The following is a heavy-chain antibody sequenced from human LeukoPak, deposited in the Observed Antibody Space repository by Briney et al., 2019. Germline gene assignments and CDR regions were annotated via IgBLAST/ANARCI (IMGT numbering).Heavy chain of an antibody. V-gene: IGHV3-7*01. CDR1: GFTFSNYW. CDR2: IKQDGSEK. CDR3: VRDRWELLSNSYHYCGLDV. Sequence: GGSLRLSCAASGFTFSNYWMSWVRQAPGKGLEWVANIKQDGSEKCYVDSVKGRFTISRDNAKNSLYLQMNSLRAEDTAVYYCVRDRWELLSNSYHYCGLDVWGPGTTVTVSS. D-gene: IGHD2-15*01. J-gene: IGHJ6*02.